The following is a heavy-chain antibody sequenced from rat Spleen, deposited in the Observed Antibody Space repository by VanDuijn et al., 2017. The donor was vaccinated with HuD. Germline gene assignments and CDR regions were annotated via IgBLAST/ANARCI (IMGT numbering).Heavy chain of an antibody. J-gene: IGHJ3*01. D-gene: IGHD1-6*01. Sequence: EVQLQESGPGLVKPSQSLSLTCSVTGYSITSNYWGWIRKFPGNKMEWMGYIDYSGRTSYNPSLKSRISITRDTSKNQFLLQLNSVTTEDTDTCYWTRGLSMSATKYYDALFAYWGQGTLVTVAS. CDR2: IDYSGRT. V-gene: IGHV3-1*01. CDR3: TRGLSMSATKYYDALFAY. CDR1: GYSITSNY.